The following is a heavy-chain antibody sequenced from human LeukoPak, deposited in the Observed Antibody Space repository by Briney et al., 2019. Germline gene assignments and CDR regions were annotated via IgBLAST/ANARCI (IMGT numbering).Heavy chain of an antibody. J-gene: IGHJ5*02. Sequence: SETLSLTCTVSGGSISSSSYYWGWIRQPPGKGLEWIGSIYYSGSTYYNPSLKSRVTISVDTSKNQFSLKLSSVTAADTAVYYCARDRCFEAPNWFDPWGQGTLVTVSS. D-gene: IGHD3-9*01. V-gene: IGHV4-39*07. CDR3: ARDRCFEAPNWFDP. CDR1: GGSISSSSYY. CDR2: IYYSGST.